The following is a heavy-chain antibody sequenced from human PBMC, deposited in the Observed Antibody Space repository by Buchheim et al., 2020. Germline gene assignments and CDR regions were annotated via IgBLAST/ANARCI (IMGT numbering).Heavy chain of an antibody. CDR2: ITGGGGST. CDR3: AKGRYDSGGYHNSFDY. Sequence: EVQLLESGGGLVQPGGSLRLSCAASGFSFSSNTMSWVRQAPGEGLQWVSTITGGGGSTYYADPVKGRFTISSGNSRNTLYLQMNSLRADDAAVYYCAKGRYDSGGYHNSFDYWGQGTL. D-gene: IGHD3-22*01. J-gene: IGHJ4*02. V-gene: IGHV3-23*01. CDR1: GFSFSSNT.